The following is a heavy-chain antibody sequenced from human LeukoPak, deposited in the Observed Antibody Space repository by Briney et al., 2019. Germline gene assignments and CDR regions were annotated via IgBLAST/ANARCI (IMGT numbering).Heavy chain of an antibody. D-gene: IGHD5-12*01. CDR3: AKDGAWLRFDD. CDR2: ISPGGGPT. Sequence: GGTLRLSCAGSAFPFSSHGMNWVRQAPGKGLEWVSGISPGGGPTYYADSVKGRFTISRDDSKRTLYLQMTNLRAEDTAVYYCAKDGAWLRFDDWGQGILVTVSS. J-gene: IGHJ4*02. CDR1: AFPFSSHG. V-gene: IGHV3-23*01.